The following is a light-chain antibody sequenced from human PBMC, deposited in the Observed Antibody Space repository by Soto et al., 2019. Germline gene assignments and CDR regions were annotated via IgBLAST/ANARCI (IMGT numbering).Light chain of an antibody. CDR2: DVS. CDR1: SSDVGGYNY. CDR3: SSYTSSCTLVV. V-gene: IGLV2-14*01. Sequence: QSALTQPASVSGSPGQSITISCTGTSSDVGGYNYVYWYQQHPGKAPKHMIYDVSNRPGGVSNRFSGSKSGNTASLTISGLQAEDEADYYCSSYTSSCTLVVFGGGTKLTVL. J-gene: IGLJ2*01.